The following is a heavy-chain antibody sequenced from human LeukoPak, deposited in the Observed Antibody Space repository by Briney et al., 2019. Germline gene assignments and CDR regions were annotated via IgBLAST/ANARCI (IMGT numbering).Heavy chain of an antibody. Sequence: ASVKVSCKASGYTFTGYYLHGVRQAPAQGREGMGWINPNSGGTNYPQQLQGRVTMTRDTSISTAYMELSRLRSDDTGVYYCAREGITMVRGVIRRPGIDYWGQGTLVTVSS. J-gene: IGHJ4*02. CDR2: INPNSGGT. V-gene: IGHV1-2*02. CDR1: GYTFTGYY. CDR3: AREGITMVRGVIRRPGIDY. D-gene: IGHD3-10*01.